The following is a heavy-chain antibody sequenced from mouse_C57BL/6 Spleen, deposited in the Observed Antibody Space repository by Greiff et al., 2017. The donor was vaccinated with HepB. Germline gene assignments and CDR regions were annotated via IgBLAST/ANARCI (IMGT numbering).Heavy chain of an antibody. Sequence: VQRVESGPELVKPGASVKISCKASGYAFSSSWMNWVKQRPGKGLEWIGRIYPGDGDTNYNGKFKGKATLTADKSSSTAYMQLSSLTSEDSAVYFCARGGNYVEDYWGQGTSVTVSS. CDR3: ARGGNYVEDY. CDR2: IYPGDGDT. D-gene: IGHD2-1*01. CDR1: GYAFSSSW. V-gene: IGHV1-82*01. J-gene: IGHJ4*01.